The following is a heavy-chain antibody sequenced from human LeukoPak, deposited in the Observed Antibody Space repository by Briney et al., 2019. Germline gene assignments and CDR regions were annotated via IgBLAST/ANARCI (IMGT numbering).Heavy chain of an antibody. CDR1: GYTFTSCY. J-gene: IGHJ4*02. V-gene: IGHV1-46*01. D-gene: IGHD2-21*02. CDR2: INPSAGST. CDR3: ARGGCGDSAAPFDD. Sequence: ASVKVSCKTSGYTFTSCYMHWVRQAPGQGLEWMGMINPSAGSTRYAQKYQGRVTMTTDTSTSTVYMELSSLRSEDTAVYYCARGGCGDSAAPFDDWGQGTLVPVSS.